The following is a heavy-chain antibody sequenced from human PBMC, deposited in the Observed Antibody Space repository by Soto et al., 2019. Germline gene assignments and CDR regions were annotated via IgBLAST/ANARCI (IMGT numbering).Heavy chain of an antibody. V-gene: IGHV1-69*12. CDR1: GGTFRTSA. D-gene: IGHD1-1*01. CDR3: ARDKDRPQLGGNYYYILDV. J-gene: IGHJ6*02. CDR2: IMPVFRRP. Sequence: QVQLVQSGAEVKKPGSSVKVSCKASGGTFRTSAISWVRQAPGQGLEWVGGIMPVFRRPKYAQNFQGRVTNSADESTITAYMELRSLRSDDTAAYYCARDKDRPQLGGNYYYILDVWGQGTAVTVSS.